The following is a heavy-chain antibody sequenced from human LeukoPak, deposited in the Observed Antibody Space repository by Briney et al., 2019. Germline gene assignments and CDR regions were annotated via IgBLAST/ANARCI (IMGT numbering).Heavy chain of an antibody. V-gene: IGHV4-34*01. CDR3: ARRERYYCPGCNWFDP. Sequence: PSETLSLTCAVYGGSFSGYYWSWIRQPPGKGLEGIGEINHSGSTNYNPSLKSRVTISVDTSENQFSLKLRSVTAADTVVYYCARRERYYCPGCNWFDPWCQGTLVTVSS. CDR2: INHSGST. CDR1: GGSFSGYY. J-gene: IGHJ5*02. D-gene: IGHD3-10*01.